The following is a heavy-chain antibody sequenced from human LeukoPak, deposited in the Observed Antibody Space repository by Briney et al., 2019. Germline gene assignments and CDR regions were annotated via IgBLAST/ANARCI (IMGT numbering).Heavy chain of an antibody. CDR1: GFTFSSYG. Sequence: GGSLRLSCAASGFTFSSYGMHWVRQAPGKGLEWVAVIWYDGSNKHYADSVKGRFTISRDNSKNTLYLQMNSLRAEDTAVYYCARDLYSGYDPFDYWGQGTLVTVSS. D-gene: IGHD5-12*01. V-gene: IGHV3-33*01. J-gene: IGHJ4*02. CDR3: ARDLYSGYDPFDY. CDR2: IWYDGSNK.